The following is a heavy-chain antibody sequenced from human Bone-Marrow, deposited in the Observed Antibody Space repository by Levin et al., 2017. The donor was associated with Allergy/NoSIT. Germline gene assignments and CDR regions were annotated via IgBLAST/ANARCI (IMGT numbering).Heavy chain of an antibody. V-gene: IGHV3-30*18. CDR1: GFTFSSYG. CDR3: AKGDYYDSPMA. D-gene: IGHD2-21*02. J-gene: IGHJ5*02. Sequence: LSLTCAGSGFTFSSYGIQWVRQAPGKGLEWVAVISFDGNNVHTADSVKGRVTVSRDNSRNIVHLQMNRLRVEDTAVYFCAKGDYYDSPMAWGRGTLVSVSP. CDR2: ISFDGNNV.